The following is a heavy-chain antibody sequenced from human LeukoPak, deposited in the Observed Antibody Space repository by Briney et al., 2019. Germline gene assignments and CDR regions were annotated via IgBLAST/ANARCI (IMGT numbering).Heavy chain of an antibody. Sequence: PGGSLRLSCAASGFTFSSYEMNWVRQAPGKGLEWVSYISSSGSTIYYADSVKGRFTISRDNAKNSLYLQMNSLRAEDTAVYYCARDQAQGYSSRVHDVWGKGTTVTISS. J-gene: IGHJ6*04. CDR3: ARDQAQGYSSRVHDV. D-gene: IGHD6-13*01. CDR1: GFTFSSYE. V-gene: IGHV3-48*03. CDR2: ISSSGSTI.